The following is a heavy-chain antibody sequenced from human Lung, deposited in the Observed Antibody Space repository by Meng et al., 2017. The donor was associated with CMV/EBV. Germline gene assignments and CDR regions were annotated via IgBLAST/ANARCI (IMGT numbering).Heavy chain of an antibody. Sequence: SETLSLXXTVSGGSISSYYWSWIRQPPGKGLEWIGYIYYSGSTNYNPSLKSRVTVSVDTSKNQFSLKLSSVTAADTAVYYCARDLGYCSSTSCYYYYGMAVWGTGTXVPVAS. CDR2: IYYSGST. D-gene: IGHD2-2*01. CDR1: GGSISSYY. V-gene: IGHV4-59*01. J-gene: IGHJ6*04. CDR3: ARDLGYCSSTSCYYYYGMAV.